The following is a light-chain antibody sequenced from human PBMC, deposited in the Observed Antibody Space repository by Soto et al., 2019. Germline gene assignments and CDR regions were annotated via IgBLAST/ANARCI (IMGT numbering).Light chain of an antibody. J-gene: IGKJ1*01. CDR2: GTS. CDR1: QSVSSSY. Sequence: EIVLTQSPGTLSLSPEERATLSCRASQSVSSSYLAWYQQKPGQAPRLLIYGTSSRATAIPDRFSGSGSGTDFPLTISRLEPEDFAVYYCQQYGSSSWTFGPGPKVDIK. V-gene: IGKV3-20*01. CDR3: QQYGSSSWT.